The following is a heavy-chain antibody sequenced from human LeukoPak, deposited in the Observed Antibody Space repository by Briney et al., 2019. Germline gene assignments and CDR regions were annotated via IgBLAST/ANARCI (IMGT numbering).Heavy chain of an antibody. CDR3: ARGVKIEYSSSSRNWFFDL. Sequence: PSETLSLTCTVSGGSISSSSYYSGWIRHPPGKGLEWIGSIYYSGSTYYNPSLKSRVTISVDTSKNQFSLKLSSVTAADTAVYYSARGVKIEYSSSSRNWFFDLWGRGTLVTVSS. V-gene: IGHV4-39*07. J-gene: IGHJ2*01. CDR2: IYYSGST. D-gene: IGHD6-6*01. CDR1: GGSISSSSYY.